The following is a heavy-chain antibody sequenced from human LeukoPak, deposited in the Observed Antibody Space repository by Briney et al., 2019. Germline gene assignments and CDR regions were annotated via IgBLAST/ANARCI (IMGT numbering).Heavy chain of an antibody. CDR3: ARRGYYDFWIGYYKPSFFDY. D-gene: IGHD3-3*01. CDR2: LNHSGST. CDR1: GGSFSGYY. V-gene: IGHV4-34*01. J-gene: IGHJ4*02. Sequence: PSETLSLTCAVYGGSFSGYYWSWIRQPPGKPLEWIGELNHSGSTKYNPSLKSRVTISIDTSKNHFSLKLSSVTAADAAVYYCARRGYYDFWIGYYKPSFFDYWGQGTLVTVSS.